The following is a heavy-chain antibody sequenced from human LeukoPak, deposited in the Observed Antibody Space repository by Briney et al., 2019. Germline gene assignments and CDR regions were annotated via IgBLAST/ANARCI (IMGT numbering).Heavy chain of an antibody. CDR3: VRGLGPVPDV. Sequence: ASVTVSCKASGYTFTSYDINWVRQATGQGLEWMGWMNPNSGNTGYAQKFQGRVTITRNTSISTAYMELSSLRSEDTAVYYCVRGLGPVPDVWGKGTTVTVSS. J-gene: IGHJ6*04. CDR1: GYTFTSYD. CDR2: MNPNSGNT. V-gene: IGHV1-8*03. D-gene: IGHD1-1*01.